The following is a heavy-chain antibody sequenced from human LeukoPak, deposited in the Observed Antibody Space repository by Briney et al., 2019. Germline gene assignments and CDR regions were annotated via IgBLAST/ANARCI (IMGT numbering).Heavy chain of an antibody. CDR1: GFTFSSYW. CDR3: ARVTLDYGDYELGY. J-gene: IGHJ4*02. CDR2: INSDGTRS. Sequence: GGSLRLSCAASGFTFSSYWMHWVRQAPGQGLVWVSRINSDGTRSNYADSVTGRFSISRDNAKNTLYLQMNSLRAEDTAVYYCARVTLDYGDYELGYWGQGTLVTVSS. D-gene: IGHD4-17*01. V-gene: IGHV3-74*01.